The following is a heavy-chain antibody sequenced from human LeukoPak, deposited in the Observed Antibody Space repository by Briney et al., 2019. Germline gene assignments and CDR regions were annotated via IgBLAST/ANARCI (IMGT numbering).Heavy chain of an antibody. CDR1: GFTFSSYR. CDR3: ARSLAHYDSSGYDWGAFDI. J-gene: IGHJ3*02. Sequence: GGSLRLSCAASGFTFSSYRMNWVRQAPGKGLEWVSSISSSSSYIYYANSVKGRFTISRDNAKNSLYLQMNSLRAEDTAVYYCARSLAHYDSSGYDWGAFDIWGQGTMVTVSS. D-gene: IGHD3-22*01. CDR2: ISSSSSYI. V-gene: IGHV3-21*01.